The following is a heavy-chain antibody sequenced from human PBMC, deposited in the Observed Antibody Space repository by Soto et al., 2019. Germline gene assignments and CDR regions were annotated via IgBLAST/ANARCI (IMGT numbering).Heavy chain of an antibody. CDR1: GYTFTGYY. D-gene: IGHD5-12*01. J-gene: IGHJ6*03. CDR3: ARERGYSGYVGYYYMDV. Sequence: ASVKVSCKASGYTFTGYYMHCVRQAPGQGLEWMGWINPNSGGTNYAQRFQGWVTMTRDTSISTAYMELSRLRSDDTAVYYCARERGYSGYVGYYYMDVWGKGTTVTVSS. CDR2: INPNSGGT. V-gene: IGHV1-2*04.